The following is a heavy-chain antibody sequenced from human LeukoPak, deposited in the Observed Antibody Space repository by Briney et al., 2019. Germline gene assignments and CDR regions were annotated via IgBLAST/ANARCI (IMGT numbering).Heavy chain of an antibody. J-gene: IGHJ4*02. D-gene: IGHD6-19*01. CDR1: GFXFSSYS. Sequence: GGSLRLSCAASGFXFSSYSINWVRQAPGKGLEWVSCISSSSSTIYYADSVKGRFTISRDNAKNSLYLQMNSLRDEDTAVYYCARVSAVAGTFDYWGQGTLVTVSS. CDR3: ARVSAVAGTFDY. V-gene: IGHV3-48*02. CDR2: ISSSSSTI.